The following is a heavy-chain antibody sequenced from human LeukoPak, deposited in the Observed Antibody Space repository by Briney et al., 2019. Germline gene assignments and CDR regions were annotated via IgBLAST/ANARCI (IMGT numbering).Heavy chain of an antibody. CDR3: ARDLRVVLEWLLYDYFDY. Sequence: ASVKVSCKASGYTFTGYYMHWVRQAPGQGLEWMGRINPNSGGTNYAQKFQGRVTMTRDTSISTAYMELSRLRSDDTAVYYCARDLRVVLEWLLYDYFDYWGQGTLVTVSS. V-gene: IGHV1-2*06. J-gene: IGHJ4*02. D-gene: IGHD3-3*01. CDR2: INPNSGGT. CDR1: GYTFTGYY.